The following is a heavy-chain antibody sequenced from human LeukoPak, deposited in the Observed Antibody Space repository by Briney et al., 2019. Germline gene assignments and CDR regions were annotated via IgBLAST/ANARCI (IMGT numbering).Heavy chain of an antibody. D-gene: IGHD2-2*01. CDR3: ASIGYCSSTSCAPIL. Sequence: GGSLRLSCAASGFTFDDYGMSWVRQAPGKGLEWVSGINWNGGSTGYADSVKGRFTISRDNAKNSLYLQMNSLRAEDTALYHCASIGYCSSTSCAPILWGQGTLVTVSS. J-gene: IGHJ4*02. CDR2: INWNGGST. CDR1: GFTFDDYG. V-gene: IGHV3-20*01.